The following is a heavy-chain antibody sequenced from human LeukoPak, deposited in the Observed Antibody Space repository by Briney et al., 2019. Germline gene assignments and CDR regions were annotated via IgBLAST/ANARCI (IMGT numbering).Heavy chain of an antibody. CDR3: ASTRIVSYYYYGMDV. D-gene: IGHD2-15*01. CDR1: GGSISSYY. J-gene: IGHJ6*02. Sequence: SETLSLTCTVSGGSISSYYWSWIRQPPGKGLEWIGNIYYSGSTNYNPSLKSRVTISVDTSKNQFSLKLSSVTAADTAVYYCASTRIVSYYYYGMDVWGQGTTVTVSS. CDR2: IYYSGST. V-gene: IGHV4-59*01.